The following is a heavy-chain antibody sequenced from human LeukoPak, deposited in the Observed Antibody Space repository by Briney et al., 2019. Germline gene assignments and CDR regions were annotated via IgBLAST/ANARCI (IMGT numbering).Heavy chain of an antibody. CDR3: ARSPSFDY. CDR2: ISSNGRST. CDR1: GVTFSSYA. V-gene: IGHV3-64*02. Sequence: PGGALRLSCAASGVTFSSYAMHWVRQAPGKGVDYFSAISSNGRSTYYADSVKGRFTISRDNSKNTLYLQMGSLRAEDMAVYYCARSPSFDYWGQGTLVTVSS. J-gene: IGHJ4*02.